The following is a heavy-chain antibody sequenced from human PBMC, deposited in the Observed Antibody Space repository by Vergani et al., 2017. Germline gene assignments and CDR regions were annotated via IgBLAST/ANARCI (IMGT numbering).Heavy chain of an antibody. D-gene: IGHD6-13*01. Sequence: EVQLVESGGGLVQPGGSLRLSCAASGFTFSSYDMNWVRQAPGKGLEWVSYISSSGSTIYYADSVKGRFTISSDNAKNSLYLQMNSLRAEDTAVYYCARVYSSSWFDAFDIWGQGTMVTVSS. CDR1: GFTFSSYD. J-gene: IGHJ3*02. V-gene: IGHV3-48*03. CDR2: ISSSGSTI. CDR3: ARVYSSSWFDAFDI.